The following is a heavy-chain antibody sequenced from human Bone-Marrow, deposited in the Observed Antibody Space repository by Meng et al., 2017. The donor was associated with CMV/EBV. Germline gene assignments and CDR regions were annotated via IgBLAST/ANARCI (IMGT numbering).Heavy chain of an antibody. CDR2: INLYGSKK. Sequence: GGSLRLSCAASGFSFSKHWMSWVRQAPGKGLEYLANINLYGSKKYYMDSVKGRFTISRDNAKNSLYLQMNSLRAEDTAVYYCARTVYGSSPSCRRRWFDPWGQGTLVTVSS. CDR1: GFSFSKHW. J-gene: IGHJ5*02. D-gene: IGHD2-2*01. V-gene: IGHV3-7*01. CDR3: ARTVYGSSPSCRRRWFDP.